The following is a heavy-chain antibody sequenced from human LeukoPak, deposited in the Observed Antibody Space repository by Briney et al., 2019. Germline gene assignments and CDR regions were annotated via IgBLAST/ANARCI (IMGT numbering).Heavy chain of an antibody. D-gene: IGHD3-9*01. CDR1: GYTFNTYY. J-gene: IGHJ4*02. CDR2: INPSGGNT. V-gene: IGHV1-46*02. Sequence: ASVKVSCKASGYTFNTYYIHWVRQAPGQGLEWMGTINPSGGNTRYAQNFQGRVTMTRDTSTSTVYMELSSLRSEDTAVYYCARAGDYDILTQSDYWGQGTLVTVSS. CDR3: ARAGDYDILTQSDY.